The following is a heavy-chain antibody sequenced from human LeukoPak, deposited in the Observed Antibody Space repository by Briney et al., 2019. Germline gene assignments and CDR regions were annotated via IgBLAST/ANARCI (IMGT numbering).Heavy chain of an antibody. D-gene: IGHD2-8*01. CDR2: IKQDGSEK. J-gene: IGHJ4*02. CDR1: GFTFSDYW. CDR3: ARDCTHFDY. Sequence: GGSLRLSCVGSGFTFSDYWMSWVRRAPGKGLEWVANIKQDGSEKDYVDALKGRFTISRDNAKNSLYLQMNSLRAEDTAVYYCARDCTHFDYWGQGTLVTVSS. V-gene: IGHV3-7*03.